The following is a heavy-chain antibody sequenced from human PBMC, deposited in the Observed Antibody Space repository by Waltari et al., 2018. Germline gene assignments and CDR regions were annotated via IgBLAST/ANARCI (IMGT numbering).Heavy chain of an antibody. CDR3: ARGGTVEMATIRPYWYFDL. D-gene: IGHD5-12*01. CDR1: GGTFSSYA. V-gene: IGHV1-69*08. CDR2: IIPIFGTA. J-gene: IGHJ2*01. Sequence: QVQLVQSGAEVKKPGSSVKVSCKASGGTFSSYAISWVRQAPGQGLEWMGRIIPIFGTANYEQKFQGRVTITADKSTSTAYTELSSLRSEDTAVYYCARGGTVEMATIRPYWYFDLWGRGTLVTVSS.